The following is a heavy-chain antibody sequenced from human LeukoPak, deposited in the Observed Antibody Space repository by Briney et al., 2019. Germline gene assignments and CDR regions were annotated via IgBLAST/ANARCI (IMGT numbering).Heavy chain of an antibody. CDR2: IKQDGSEK. CDR3: ARDRGSGWYPFDY. J-gene: IGHJ4*02. D-gene: IGHD6-19*01. CDR1: GFTFSSYW. Sequence: PGGSLRLSCAASGFTFSSYWMSWVRQAPGEGLEWVANIKQDGSEKYYVDSVKGRFTISRDNAKNSLYLQMNSLRAEDTAVYYCARDRGSGWYPFDYWGQGTLVTVSS. V-gene: IGHV3-7*01.